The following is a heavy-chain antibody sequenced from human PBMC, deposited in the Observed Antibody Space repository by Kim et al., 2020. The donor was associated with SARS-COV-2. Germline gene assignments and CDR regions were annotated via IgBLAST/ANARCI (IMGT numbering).Heavy chain of an antibody. CDR2: ISGFNGNT. CDR3: ARSYLGVGATLSPTAGMDV. Sequence: ASVKVSCKASGYTFTNFGISWVRQAPGQGLEWMGWISGFNGNTQYPQKFQGRVTMNTDTSTTTAYMELRSLRSDDTAVYYCARSYLGVGATLSPTAGMDVWGQGTTVTVS. CDR1: GYTFTNFG. V-gene: IGHV1-18*01. J-gene: IGHJ6*02. D-gene: IGHD1-26*01.